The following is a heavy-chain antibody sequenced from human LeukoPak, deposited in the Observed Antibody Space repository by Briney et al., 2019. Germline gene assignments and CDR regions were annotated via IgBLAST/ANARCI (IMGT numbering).Heavy chain of an antibody. Sequence: SVKVSCRASGGTFSSYAISWVRQAPGQGLEWMGGIIPIFGTANYAQKFQGRVTITADESTSTAYMELSSLRSEDTAVYYCARDLAYSSRISSSLDYWGQGTLVTVSS. J-gene: IGHJ4*02. CDR1: GGTFSSYA. D-gene: IGHD6-13*01. CDR3: ARDLAYSSRISSSLDY. V-gene: IGHV1-69*13. CDR2: IIPIFGTA.